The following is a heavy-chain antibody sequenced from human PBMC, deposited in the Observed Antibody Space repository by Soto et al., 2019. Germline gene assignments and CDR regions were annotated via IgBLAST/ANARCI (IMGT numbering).Heavy chain of an antibody. J-gene: IGHJ4*02. V-gene: IGHV4-59*03. CDR3: ARGTRALITSFFAY. D-gene: IGHD1-20*01. Sequence: NRXGTLSLTFSVSGDASSNYYWSWIRQTPGRGLEWIGCVHESGSTDYNPSLRGRVIISLHTSKSQFSLSLRSATAADTATYCCARGTRALITSFFAYWGQGIPVTVSS. CDR1: GDASSNYY. CDR2: VHESGST.